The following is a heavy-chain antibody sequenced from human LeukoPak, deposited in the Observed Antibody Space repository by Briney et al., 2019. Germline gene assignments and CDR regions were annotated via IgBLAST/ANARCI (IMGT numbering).Heavy chain of an antibody. D-gene: IGHD3-10*01. CDR2: IYYSGST. CDR1: GGSISSYY. CDR3: ARGSMVRGVTSKGAFDY. Sequence: TSETLSLTCTVSGGSISSYYWSWLRQPPGKGLEWIGYIYYSGSTNYNPSLKSRVTISVDTSKIQFSLKLSSVTAADTAVYYCARGSMVRGVTSKGAFDYWGQGTLVTVSS. J-gene: IGHJ4*02. V-gene: IGHV4-59*08.